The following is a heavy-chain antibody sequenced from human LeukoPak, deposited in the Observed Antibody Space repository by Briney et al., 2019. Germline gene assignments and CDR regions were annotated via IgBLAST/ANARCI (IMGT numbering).Heavy chain of an antibody. CDR2: VMPLFNTP. CDR1: GDTFNNYI. CDR3: ARVHRHHFYMDV. Sequence: SVKVSCKASGDTFNNYIITWVRQAPGQGLEWMGGVMPLFNTPNYAQKFQGRITIITDASTHTSYMELRSLRSEDTAVYSCARVHRHHFYMDVWGKGTTVTVSS. D-gene: IGHD1-14*01. J-gene: IGHJ6*03. V-gene: IGHV1-69*05.